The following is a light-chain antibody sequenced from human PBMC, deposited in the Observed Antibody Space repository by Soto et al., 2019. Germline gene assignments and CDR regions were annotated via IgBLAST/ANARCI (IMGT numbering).Light chain of an antibody. CDR2: DVN. V-gene: IGLV2-14*01. CDR3: SSYSSTATLV. J-gene: IGLJ3*02. Sequence: QSALTQPASVSGSPGQSITISCTGTSSDVGGYNYVSWDQQRPGKAPKLMIYDVNNRPSGVSNRFSASKSGNTASLTISGLQAEDEADYYCSSYSSTATLVVGGGTMLTVL. CDR1: SSDVGGYNY.